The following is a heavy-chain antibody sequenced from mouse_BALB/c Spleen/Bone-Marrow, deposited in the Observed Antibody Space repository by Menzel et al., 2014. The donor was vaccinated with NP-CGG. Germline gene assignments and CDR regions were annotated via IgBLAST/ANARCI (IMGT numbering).Heavy chain of an antibody. CDR1: GFTFSSYG. D-gene: IGHD1-1*01. CDR3: ARVYGWYFDA. CDR2: INNNGGST. Sequence: EVKVEESGGGLVQPGGSLKLSCVASGFTFSSYGMSWVRQTPDKRLELVATINNNGGSTYYPDSVKGQFTISRDNAKNTLYLQMSSLKSEDTAMYYCARVYGWYFDAWGAGTTVTVSS. V-gene: IGHV5-6-3*01. J-gene: IGHJ1*01.